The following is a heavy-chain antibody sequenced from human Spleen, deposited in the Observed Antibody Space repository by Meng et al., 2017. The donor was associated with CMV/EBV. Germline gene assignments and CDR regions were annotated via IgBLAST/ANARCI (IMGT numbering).Heavy chain of an antibody. CDR3: ARDRGYSHGYAFDI. CDR2: LSSRSTYI. Sequence: ESLKISFAASGFTFDNYFIHWVRQAPGKGLVWVSSLSSRSTYISYADSLKGRFTISRDNAKSSLFLQMNSLRAEDTALYYCARDRGYSHGYAFDIWGHGTLVTVSS. J-gene: IGHJ4*01. CDR1: GFTFDNYF. V-gene: IGHV3-21*01. D-gene: IGHD5-12*01.